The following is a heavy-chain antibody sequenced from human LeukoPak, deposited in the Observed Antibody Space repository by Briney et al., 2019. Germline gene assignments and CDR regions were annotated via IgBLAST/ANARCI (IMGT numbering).Heavy chain of an antibody. CDR3: ARLGSSWTFDY. D-gene: IGHD6-13*01. CDR2: IWSDGNRQ. CDR1: GFTFCSYG. J-gene: IGHJ4*02. V-gene: IGHV3-33*01. Sequence: PGRSLRLSCAASGFTFCSYGMDWVRQAPGKGLQWVAVIWSDGNRQYYADSVKGRFTISRDNSRNTVYLQMNSLRAEDTAVYYCARLGSSWTFDYWGQGALVTVSS.